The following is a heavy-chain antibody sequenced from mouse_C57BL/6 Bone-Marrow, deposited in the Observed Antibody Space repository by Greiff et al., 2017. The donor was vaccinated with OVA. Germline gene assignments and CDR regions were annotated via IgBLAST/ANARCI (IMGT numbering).Heavy chain of an antibody. Sequence: VQLQQSGPELVKPGASVKISCKASGYSFTDYTMNWVKQINGKRLEWIGVITPHYGTTSYNQKFKGKATLTVDQSSSTAYLQLNSLKSEDSAVYYCGREGDYYGSSPWCAYWGQGTLVTVSA. D-gene: IGHD1-1*01. J-gene: IGHJ3*01. CDR3: GREGDYYGSSPWCAY. CDR2: ITPHYGTT. CDR1: GYSFTDYT. V-gene: IGHV1-39*01.